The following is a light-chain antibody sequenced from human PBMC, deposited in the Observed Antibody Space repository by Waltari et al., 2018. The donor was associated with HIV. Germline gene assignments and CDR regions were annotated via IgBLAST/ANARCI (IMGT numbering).Light chain of an antibody. V-gene: IGLV2-14*01. CDR1: SSDVGGYNY. J-gene: IGLJ2*01. CDR2: EVS. CDR3: SSYTTSSTLGV. Sequence: QSALTQPASVSGSPGQSITISCTGTSSDVGGYNYVSWNQQHPGKAPKRIMYEVSNRPSGVSNRFSCSKSGNTASLTSSGLQAEDEADYYCSSYTTSSTLGVFGGGTKLTVL.